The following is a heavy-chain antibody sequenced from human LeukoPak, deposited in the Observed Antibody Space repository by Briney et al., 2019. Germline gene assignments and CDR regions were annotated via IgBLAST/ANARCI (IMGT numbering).Heavy chain of an antibody. D-gene: IGHD1-26*01. V-gene: IGHV1-69*06. Sequence: ASVKVSCKASGYTFTSYAMNWVRQAPGQGLEWMGGIIPIFGTANYAQKFQGRVTITADKSTSTAYMELSSLRSEDTAVYYCARGPTSYSGSYYFGGNYCMDVWGKGTTVTVSS. CDR2: IIPIFGTA. CDR3: ARGPTSYSGSYYFGGNYCMDV. CDR1: GYTFTSYA. J-gene: IGHJ6*03.